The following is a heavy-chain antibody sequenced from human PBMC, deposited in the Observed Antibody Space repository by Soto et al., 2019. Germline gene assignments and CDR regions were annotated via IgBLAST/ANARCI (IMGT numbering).Heavy chain of an antibody. J-gene: IGHJ4*02. Sequence: QVHLVQSGAEVKKPGASVKVSCQGSGYAFTTSGITWVRQAPGQGLEWMGWISAHNGNTNYAQTLQRRVTVTRDTATSTDYMELRSLRSDDTAVYYCGRGRYGDYWGQGALVTVS. CDR3: GRGRYGDY. CDR1: GYAFTTSG. CDR2: ISAHNGNT. V-gene: IGHV1-18*01. D-gene: IGHD1-1*01.